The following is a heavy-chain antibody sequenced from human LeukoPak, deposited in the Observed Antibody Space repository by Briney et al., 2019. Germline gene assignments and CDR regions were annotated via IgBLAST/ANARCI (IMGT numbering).Heavy chain of an antibody. CDR3: ARDPHYYDSSGYKPPYYYYGMDV. CDR2: IIPILGIA. Sequence: SVKVSCKASGSTFSSYTISWVRQAPGQGLEWMGRIIPILGIANYAQKFQGRVTITADKSTSTAYMELSSLRSEDTAVYYCARDPHYYDSSGYKPPYYYYGMDVWGQGTTVTVSS. D-gene: IGHD3-22*01. J-gene: IGHJ6*02. CDR1: GSTFSSYT. V-gene: IGHV1-69*04.